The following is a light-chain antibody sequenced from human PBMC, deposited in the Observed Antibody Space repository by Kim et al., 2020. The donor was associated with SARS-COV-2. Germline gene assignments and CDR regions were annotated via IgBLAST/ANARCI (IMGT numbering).Light chain of an antibody. CDR3: QQYGSSPLT. CDR2: GAS. V-gene: IGKV3-20*01. CDR1: PSVSTSY. J-gene: IGKJ4*01. Sequence: APGARATLSCRASPSVSTSYFAWYQQKPGQAPRLLIYGASSRATGIPDRLSGSGSGTDFTLTISRLEPEDFAVYYCQQYGSSPLTFGGGTKVDIK.